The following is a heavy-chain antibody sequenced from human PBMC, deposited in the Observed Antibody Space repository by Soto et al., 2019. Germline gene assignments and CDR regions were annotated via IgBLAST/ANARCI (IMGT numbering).Heavy chain of an antibody. J-gene: IGHJ4*02. CDR2: INTDGSSS. V-gene: IGHV3-74*01. Sequence: EVQLVESGGDLVQPGGSLRLSCSASGFTFSSYWMHWVRQAPGKGLVWVSHINTDGSSSNYADSVKGRFTISRDNAKNTLYLQMNSLRTEDTAVYYCARDHRRDYWGQGTLVIVSS. CDR1: GFTFSSYW. CDR3: ARDHRRDY.